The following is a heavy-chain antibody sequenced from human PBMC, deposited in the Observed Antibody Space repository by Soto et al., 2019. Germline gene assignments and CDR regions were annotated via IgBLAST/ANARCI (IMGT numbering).Heavy chain of an antibody. CDR2: ISAYNGNT. J-gene: IGHJ1*01. Sequence: QVQLVQSGAEVKQPGASVKVSCKASGYTFTSYGISWVRQAPGQGLEWMGWISAYNGNTNYAQKLQGRVTMTTDTSTSTAYMELRSLRSDDTAVYYCARLPKGDYSNYQFQHWGQGTLVTVSS. D-gene: IGHD4-4*01. CDR1: GYTFTSYG. V-gene: IGHV1-18*01. CDR3: ARLPKGDYSNYQFQH.